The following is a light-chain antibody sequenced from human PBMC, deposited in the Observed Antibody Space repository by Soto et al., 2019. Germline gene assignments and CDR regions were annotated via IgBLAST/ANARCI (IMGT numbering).Light chain of an antibody. CDR3: QQYNNWPRT. CDR1: QSVSSN. CDR2: GAS. J-gene: IGKJ1*01. V-gene: IGKV3-15*01. Sequence: EIVWSHAPGTLSLSPLERASLSCMAGQSVSSNLAWYQQKPGQAPRLLIYGASTRATGIPARFSGSGSGTEFTLTISSLQSEDFAVYYCQQYNNWPRTFGQGTKV.